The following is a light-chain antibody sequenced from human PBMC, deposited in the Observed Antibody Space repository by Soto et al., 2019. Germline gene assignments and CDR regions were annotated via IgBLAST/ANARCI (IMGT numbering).Light chain of an antibody. CDR2: NDN. Sequence: QSVLTQPPSVSGAPGQRVTISCTGSSSNIGAGYDVHWYQHLPGTAPKLLIYNDNNQPSGVPDRFSGSKSGTSASLAITGLQAEDEGDYYCQSYDSSLSALFGGGTKLTVL. CDR1: SSNIGAGYD. V-gene: IGLV1-40*01. CDR3: QSYDSSLSAL. J-gene: IGLJ2*01.